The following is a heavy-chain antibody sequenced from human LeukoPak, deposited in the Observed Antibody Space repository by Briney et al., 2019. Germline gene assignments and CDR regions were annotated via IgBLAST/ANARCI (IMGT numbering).Heavy chain of an antibody. CDR3: ARRAGGYSHPYDY. V-gene: IGHV3-7*03. D-gene: IGHD4-23*01. Sequence: PGGSLRLSCAASGFTFSSYWMTWVRQAPGKGLEWVANINRDGSEKNYVDSVKGRFTISRDNSKNTLYLQMNSLRAEDTAVYYCARRAGGYSHPYDYWGQGILVTVSS. J-gene: IGHJ4*02. CDR1: GFTFSSYW. CDR2: INRDGSEK.